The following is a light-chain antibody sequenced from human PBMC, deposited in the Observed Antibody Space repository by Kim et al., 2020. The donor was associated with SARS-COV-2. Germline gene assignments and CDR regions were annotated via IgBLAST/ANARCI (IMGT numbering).Light chain of an antibody. Sequence: DIQMTQSPSVMSASVGDSVTITCRASQGIASSLAWFQQKPGQAPKRLLYAASTLQRGVPSRFSGSGSGTEFTLTISSLQPEDLATYYGLQHNRDPCTLGPGTKVDIK. CDR1: QGIASS. V-gene: IGKV1-17*03. CDR2: AAS. CDR3: LQHNRDPCT. J-gene: IGKJ3*01.